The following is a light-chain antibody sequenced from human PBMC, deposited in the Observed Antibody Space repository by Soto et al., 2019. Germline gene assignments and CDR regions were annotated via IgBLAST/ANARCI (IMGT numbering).Light chain of an antibody. CDR3: QQYNNWPPWT. CDR2: GAS. Sequence: EIVMTQSPATLSVSPGERATLSCRASQSVSSNLAWYQQKPGQAPRLLIYGASTRATGIPARFSGSGSGTEFPLPLRSLQSEDFAVYYCQQYNNWPPWTFGQGTKVEIK. J-gene: IGKJ1*01. CDR1: QSVSSN. V-gene: IGKV3-15*01.